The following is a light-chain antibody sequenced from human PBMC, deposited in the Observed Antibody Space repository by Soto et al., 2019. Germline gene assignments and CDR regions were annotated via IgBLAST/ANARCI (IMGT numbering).Light chain of an antibody. CDR1: QSVSSSY. J-gene: IGKJ5*01. V-gene: IGKV3-20*01. Sequence: EIVLTQSPGTLSLSPGERATLSCRASQSVSSSYLAWYQQKPGQAPRLLIYGASSRATGIPDRFSGSGSGTDFTLTISRLEPEAFAVYYCQQYGSSRITFRQGTRLEIK. CDR3: QQYGSSRIT. CDR2: GAS.